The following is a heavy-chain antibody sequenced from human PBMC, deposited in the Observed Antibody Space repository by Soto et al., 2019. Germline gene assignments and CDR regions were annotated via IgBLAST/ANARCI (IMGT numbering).Heavy chain of an antibody. V-gene: IGHV3-74*01. D-gene: IGHD3-16*01. CDR2: IKTDGSST. J-gene: IGHJ4*02. Sequence: EVQLVESEGALVQPGGSLRLSCAASGFTFSSYWMHWVRQVPGEGLVWVSRIKTDGSSTSYADSVKGRFTISRDNAKNTMYLQMNNLGAEDTAVYYCARVGVGHYEFDYWGQGTLVTVSS. CDR1: GFTFSSYW. CDR3: ARVGVGHYEFDY.